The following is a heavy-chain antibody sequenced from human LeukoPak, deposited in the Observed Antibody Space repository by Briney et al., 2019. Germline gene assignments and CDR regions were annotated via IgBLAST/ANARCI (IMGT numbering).Heavy chain of an antibody. CDR2: TYYRSKWYN. Sequence: SQTLSVTCAISGDSVSSNIAAWNWIRQSPSRDPEWLGRTYYRSKWYNDYAVSMRSRITINPDTSKNQFSLQLNSVTPEDTAVYYCARATRGAYLFDYWGQGSLVTVSS. V-gene: IGHV6-1*01. CDR3: ARATRGAYLFDY. D-gene: IGHD3-16*01. J-gene: IGHJ4*02. CDR1: GDSVSSNIAA.